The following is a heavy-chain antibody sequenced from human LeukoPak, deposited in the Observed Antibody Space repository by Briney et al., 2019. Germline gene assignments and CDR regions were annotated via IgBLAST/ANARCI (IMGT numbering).Heavy chain of an antibody. D-gene: IGHD7-27*01. J-gene: IGHJ5*02. Sequence: GGSLRLSCAASGFIVSHNHMSWVRQAPGKGLEWVSLTYTDTSAYYADSVKGRFTISRDNSKNILNLQMNSLRVEDTAVYYCARESWGPVGPWGQGTLVTVSS. CDR1: GFIVSHNH. CDR2: TYTDTSA. CDR3: ARESWGPVGP. V-gene: IGHV3-66*02.